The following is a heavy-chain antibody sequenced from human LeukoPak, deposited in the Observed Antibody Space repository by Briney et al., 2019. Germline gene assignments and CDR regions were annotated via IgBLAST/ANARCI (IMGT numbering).Heavy chain of an antibody. V-gene: IGHV3-21*01. CDR1: GFTFSSYW. CDR2: ISSSSSYI. CDR3: ARDCWDYGSGSYCGIDY. D-gene: IGHD3-10*01. Sequence: GSLRLSCAASGFTFSSYWMSWVRQAPGKGLEWVSSISSSSSYIYYADSVKGRFTISRDNAKNSLYLQMNSLRAEDTAVYYCARDCWDYGSGSYCGIDYWGQGTLVTVSS. J-gene: IGHJ4*02.